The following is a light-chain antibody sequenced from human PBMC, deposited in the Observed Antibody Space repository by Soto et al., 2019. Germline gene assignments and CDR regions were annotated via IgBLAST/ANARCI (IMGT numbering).Light chain of an antibody. V-gene: IGKV3-20*01. J-gene: IGKJ5*01. Sequence: ETVLTQSPGTLSLSPGERATLSCRASQSVSSNYLLWYQQKPGQAPRLLISGVSTRATGIPDRFSGSGSGTDFTLTISRLEPEDVAVYYCQQYAPSPAITFGQGTRVEIK. CDR3: QQYAPSPAIT. CDR1: QSVSSNY. CDR2: GVS.